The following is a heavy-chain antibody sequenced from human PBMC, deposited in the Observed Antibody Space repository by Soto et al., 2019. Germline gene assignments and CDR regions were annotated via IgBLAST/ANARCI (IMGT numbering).Heavy chain of an antibody. V-gene: IGHV3-21*01. CDR2: ISSSASYT. CDR1: GFTFSSYS. D-gene: IGHD5-18*01. J-gene: IGHJ6*02. CDR3: ARIIGYGYHYYGMDV. Sequence: EVQLVESGGGLVKPGGSLRLSCAASGFTFSSYSMNWVRQAPVKGLEWVSSISSSASYTYYADSLKGRFTISRDNAKNSLFLQMNSLRAEDTAVYYCARIIGYGYHYYGMDVWGQGTTVTVSS.